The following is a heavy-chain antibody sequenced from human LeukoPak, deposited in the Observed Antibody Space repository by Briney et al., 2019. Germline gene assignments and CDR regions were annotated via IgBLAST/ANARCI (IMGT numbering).Heavy chain of an antibody. CDR3: ARGPNYDILTDSSPVYFDY. D-gene: IGHD3-9*01. Sequence: PGGSLRLSCAASGFTFSSYSMNWVRQAPGKGLEWVSSISSSSSYIYYADSVKGRFTISRDNAKNSLYLQMNSLRAEDTAVYYCARGPNYDILTDSSPVYFDYWGQGTLVTVSS. CDR1: GFTFSSYS. J-gene: IGHJ4*02. CDR2: ISSSSSYI. V-gene: IGHV3-21*01.